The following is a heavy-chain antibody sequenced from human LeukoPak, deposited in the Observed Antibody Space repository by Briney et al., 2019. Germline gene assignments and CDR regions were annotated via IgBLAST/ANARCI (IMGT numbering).Heavy chain of an antibody. CDR1: VGTFSSYA. V-gene: IGHV1-69*13. J-gene: IGHJ5*02. Sequence: ASVNVSCKASVGTFSSYAISWVRQDPGQGLEWMEGIIPIFGTANYAQKFQCRVTITADESTSTAYVELSSLRSEDTAVYYCARDPSQDTAMPPWFDPWGQGTLVTVSS. D-gene: IGHD5-18*01. CDR2: IIPIFGTA. CDR3: ARDPSQDTAMPPWFDP.